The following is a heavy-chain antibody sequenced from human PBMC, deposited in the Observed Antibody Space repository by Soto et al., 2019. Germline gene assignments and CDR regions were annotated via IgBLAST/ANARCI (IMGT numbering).Heavy chain of an antibody. J-gene: IGHJ4*02. CDR2: ISGSGGST. Sequence: SLSLYCADSRFPCRSDAMSWVRQAPGKGLAWVSAISGSGGSTYYADSVKGRFTISRDNSKNTLYLQMNSLRAEDTAVYYGAKSGCYFDDYGRVTAVTLAS. CDR1: RFPCRSDA. V-gene: IGHV3-23*01. CDR3: AKSGCYFDD. D-gene: IGHD2-8*01.